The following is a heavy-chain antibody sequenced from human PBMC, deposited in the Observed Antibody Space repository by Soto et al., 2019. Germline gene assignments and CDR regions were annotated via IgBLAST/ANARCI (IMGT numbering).Heavy chain of an antibody. J-gene: IGHJ4*02. CDR3: ARIPYDNSGTIFDY. D-gene: IGHD3-22*01. CDR1: GITVSGYY. Sequence: EVQLVESGGGLIQPGGSLRLSCAVSGITVSGYYMSWVRQAAGKGLEWVSVIYAGTITYYADSVKGRFTIYRDNSKNTLNLEMNSLRVEDTAVYYCARIPYDNSGTIFDYWGQGTLVTVSS. CDR2: IYAGTIT. V-gene: IGHV3-53*01.